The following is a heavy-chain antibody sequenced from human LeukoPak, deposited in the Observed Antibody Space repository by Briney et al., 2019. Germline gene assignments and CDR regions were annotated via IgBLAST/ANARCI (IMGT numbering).Heavy chain of an antibody. CDR2: IYYSGST. CDR1: GGSISSYY. V-gene: IGHV4-59*01. J-gene: IGHJ6*02. D-gene: IGHD4-17*01. Sequence: PSETLSLTCTVSGGSISSYYWSWIRQPPGKGLEWIGYIYYSGSTNYNPSLKSRVTISVDTSKNQFSLKLSSVTAADTAVYYCARGGYGDYANYYYGMDVWGQGTTVTVSS. CDR3: ARGGYGDYANYYYGMDV.